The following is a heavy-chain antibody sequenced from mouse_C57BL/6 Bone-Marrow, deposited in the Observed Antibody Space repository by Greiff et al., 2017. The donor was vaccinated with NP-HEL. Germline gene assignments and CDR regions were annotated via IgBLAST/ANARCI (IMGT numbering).Heavy chain of an antibody. Sequence: VQLQQSGPGLVQPSQSLSITCTVSGFSLTSYGVHWVRQSPGKGLEWLGVIWRGGSTDYNAAFMSRLSITKDNSKSQVFFKMNSLQADDTAIYYCAKRGSYYGSSYGFAYWGPGTLVTVSA. J-gene: IGHJ3*01. CDR3: AKRGSYYGSSYGFAY. CDR1: GFSLTSYG. V-gene: IGHV2-5*01. D-gene: IGHD1-1*01. CDR2: IWRGGST.